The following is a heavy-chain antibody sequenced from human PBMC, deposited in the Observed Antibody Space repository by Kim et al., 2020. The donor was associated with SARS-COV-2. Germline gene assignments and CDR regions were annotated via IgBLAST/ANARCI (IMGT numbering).Heavy chain of an antibody. V-gene: IGHV1-3*01. D-gene: IGHD3-10*01. Sequence: FQGRVTRTRDTSAGTAYMELSSLRSEDTAVYYCARADYYDSGSYCPLFDYWGQGTLVTVSS. CDR3: ARADYYDSGSYCPLFDY. J-gene: IGHJ4*01.